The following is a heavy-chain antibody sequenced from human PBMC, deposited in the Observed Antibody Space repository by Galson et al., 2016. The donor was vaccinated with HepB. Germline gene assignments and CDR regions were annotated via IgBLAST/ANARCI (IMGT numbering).Heavy chain of an antibody. D-gene: IGHD6-19*01. J-gene: IGHJ6*02. V-gene: IGHV1-8*01. CDR3: ARGQGSAWSPYYYFGMDV. CDR1: GYTFTSYD. Sequence: SVKVSCKASGYTFTSYDINWVRLATGQGLEWMGSMNPNSGYTGHAQKFQGRVTMTGNISISVAYMELSSLRSEDTAVYYCARGQGSAWSPYYYFGMDVWGQGTTVTVS. CDR2: MNPNSGYT.